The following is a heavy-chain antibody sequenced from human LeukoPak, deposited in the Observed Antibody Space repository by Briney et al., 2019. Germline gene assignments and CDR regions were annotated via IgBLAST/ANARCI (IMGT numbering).Heavy chain of an antibody. D-gene: IGHD3-10*01. CDR1: GFPLRNYA. CDR3: AKDQAPSMVRGRRPFDY. V-gene: IGHV3-23*01. CDR2: ISGSGGNT. J-gene: IGHJ4*02. Sequence: TGGSLRLSCAASGFPLRNYAMSWVRQAPGKGLEWVSAISGSGGNTYYADSVKGRFTISRDNSRNTLYLQMHSLRAEDTAVYYCAKDQAPSMVRGRRPFDYWGQGTLVTVSS.